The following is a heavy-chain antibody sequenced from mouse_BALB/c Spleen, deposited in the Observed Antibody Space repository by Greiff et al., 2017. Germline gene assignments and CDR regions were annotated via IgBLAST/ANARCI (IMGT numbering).Heavy chain of an antibody. CDR2: IRNKANGYTT. Sequence: DVMLVESGGGLVQPGGSLRLSCATSGFTFTDYYMSWVRQPPGKALEWLGFIRNKANGYTTEYSASVKGRFTISRDNSQSILYLQMNTLRAEDSATYYCARDRYGNYGGAMDYWGQGTSVTVSS. CDR1: GFTFTDYY. V-gene: IGHV7-3*02. D-gene: IGHD2-1*01. J-gene: IGHJ4*01. CDR3: ARDRYGNYGGAMDY.